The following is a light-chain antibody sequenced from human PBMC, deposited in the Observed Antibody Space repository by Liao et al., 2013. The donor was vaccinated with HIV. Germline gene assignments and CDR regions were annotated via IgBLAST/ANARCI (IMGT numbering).Light chain of an antibody. CDR1: NIGSKS. Sequence: SYELTQPPSVSVAPGKTARITCGGNNIGSKSVHWYQQKPGQAPVVVIYYDRDRPSGIPERFSGSNSVNTATLTISRVEAGDEADYYCLVWDSTSDHRVFGGGTKLTVV. CDR3: LVWDSTSDHRV. V-gene: IGLV3-21*04. J-gene: IGLJ3*02. CDR2: YDR.